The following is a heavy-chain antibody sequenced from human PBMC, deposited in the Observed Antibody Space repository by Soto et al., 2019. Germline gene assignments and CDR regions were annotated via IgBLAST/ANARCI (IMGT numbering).Heavy chain of an antibody. Sequence: QLQLQESGPGLVKSSETLSLTCTVSGGSISSRSYYWGWIRQPPGKGLEWIGSIYYSGSTYYNPSLKSRVTIDIDTSKNQSSLKVRAATAADTAGDYGASSIAARHTKSGMDYWGQGTRVTVSS. D-gene: IGHD6-6*01. J-gene: IGHJ4*02. V-gene: IGHV4-39*01. CDR2: IYYSGST. CDR1: GGSISSRSYY. CDR3: ASSIAARHTKSGMDY.